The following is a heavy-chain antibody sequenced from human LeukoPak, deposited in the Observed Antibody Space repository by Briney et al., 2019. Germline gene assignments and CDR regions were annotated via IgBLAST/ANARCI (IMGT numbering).Heavy chain of an antibody. J-gene: IGHJ1*01. V-gene: IGHV3-21*01. Sequence: GGSLRLSCAASGFTFSSYSMNWVRQAPGKGLEWVSSISSSSSYIYYADSVKGRFTISRDNAKNTLYLQMSSLRAEDTAVYYCVKGVGRSTSPNLGRHWGQGTLVTVSS. CDR1: GFTFSSYS. CDR2: ISSSSSYI. CDR3: VKGVGRSTSPNLGRH. D-gene: IGHD2-2*01.